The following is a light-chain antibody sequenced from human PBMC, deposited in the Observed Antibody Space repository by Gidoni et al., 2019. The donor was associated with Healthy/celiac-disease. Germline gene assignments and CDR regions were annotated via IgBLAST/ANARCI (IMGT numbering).Light chain of an antibody. CDR3: QQSYSTPFT. CDR1: QSISSY. J-gene: IGKJ3*01. V-gene: IGKV1-39*01. Sequence: GDRVTITCRASQSISSYLNWYQQKPGKAPKLLIYAASSLQSGVPSRFSGSGSGTDFTLTISSLQPEDFATYYCQQSYSTPFTFGPGTKVDIK. CDR2: AAS.